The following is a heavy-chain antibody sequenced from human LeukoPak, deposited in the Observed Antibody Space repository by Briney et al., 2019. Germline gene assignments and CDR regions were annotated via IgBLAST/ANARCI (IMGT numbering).Heavy chain of an antibody. J-gene: IGHJ4*02. CDR1: GFTFSRFT. CDR2: ISGSGTTK. Sequence: PGGSLRLSCAASGFTFSRFTMNWVRQVPGKGLEWVSYISGSGTTKYYADSVQGRFTISRDNAKNTLFLQMNSLRAEDTAVYYCAKVCTDGSCCYWGQGTLVTVSS. D-gene: IGHD2-15*01. V-gene: IGHV3-48*04. CDR3: AKVCTDGSCCY.